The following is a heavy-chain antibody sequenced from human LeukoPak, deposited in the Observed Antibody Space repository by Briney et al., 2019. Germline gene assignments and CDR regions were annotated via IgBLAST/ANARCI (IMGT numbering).Heavy chain of an antibody. J-gene: IGHJ6*03. V-gene: IGHV3-23*01. D-gene: IGHD2-21*01. CDR1: GFTFSSYA. Sequence: PGGSLRLSCAASGFTFSSYAMSWVRQAPGKGLEWVSAISGSGGSTYYADSVKGRFTISRDNSKNTLYLQMNSLRAEDTAVYYCAKVGGGDIYYYYYMDVWGKGATVTVSS. CDR2: ISGSGGST. CDR3: AKVGGGDIYYYYYMDV.